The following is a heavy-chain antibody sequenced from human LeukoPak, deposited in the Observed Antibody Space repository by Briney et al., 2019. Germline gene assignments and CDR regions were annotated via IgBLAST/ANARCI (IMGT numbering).Heavy chain of an antibody. CDR2: IYHSGST. CDR1: GGSISSSSYY. J-gene: IGHJ5*02. V-gene: IGHV4-39*07. Sequence: SETLSLTCTVSGGSISSSSYYWGWIRQPPGKGLEWIGSIYHSGSTYYNPSLKSRVTISVDTSKNQFSLKLSSVTAADTAVYYCARDAGVGALRVDWFDPWGQGTLVTVSS. CDR3: ARDAGVGALRVDWFDP. D-gene: IGHD1-26*01.